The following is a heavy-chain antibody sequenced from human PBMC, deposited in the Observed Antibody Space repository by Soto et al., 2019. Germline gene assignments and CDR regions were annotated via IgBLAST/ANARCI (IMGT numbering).Heavy chain of an antibody. Sequence: GASVKVSCKASGYTFTGYHMHWGRQAPGQGLEWMGWINPNSGGTNYAQKFQGRVTMTRDTSISTAYMELSRLRSDDTAVYYCAGRGLGYSSGWYDVRGDAFDIWGQGTMVTVSS. V-gene: IGHV1-2*02. CDR3: AGRGLGYSSGWYDVRGDAFDI. CDR2: INPNSGGT. CDR1: GYTFTGYH. J-gene: IGHJ3*02. D-gene: IGHD6-19*01.